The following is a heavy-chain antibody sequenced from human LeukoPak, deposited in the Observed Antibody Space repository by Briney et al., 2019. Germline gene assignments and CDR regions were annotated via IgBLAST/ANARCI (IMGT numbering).Heavy chain of an antibody. J-gene: IGHJ4*02. Sequence: SETLSLTCTVSGGSISSGDYYWSWIRQPPGKGLDGIGYIYYSGSTYYNPSLKSRLTISVDTSKNQYSLKLSSVTAADTAVYYCAREVGAQYYFDYWGQGTLVTVSS. D-gene: IGHD1-26*01. CDR3: AREVGAQYYFDY. CDR1: GGSISSGDYY. CDR2: IYYSGST. V-gene: IGHV4-30-4*08.